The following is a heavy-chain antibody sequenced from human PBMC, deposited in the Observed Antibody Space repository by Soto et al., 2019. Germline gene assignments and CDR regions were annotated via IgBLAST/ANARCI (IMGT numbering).Heavy chain of an antibody. J-gene: IGHJ5*02. D-gene: IGHD3-22*01. Sequence: GGSLRLSCAASGFTFSSYWMSWVRQAPGKGLEWVANIKQDGSEKYYVDSVKGRFTISRDNAKNSLYLQMNSLRAEDTAVYYCARDGLGGDDSSGYYSLFDPWGQGTLVTVSS. V-gene: IGHV3-7*05. CDR2: IKQDGSEK. CDR3: ARDGLGGDDSSGYYSLFDP. CDR1: GFTFSSYW.